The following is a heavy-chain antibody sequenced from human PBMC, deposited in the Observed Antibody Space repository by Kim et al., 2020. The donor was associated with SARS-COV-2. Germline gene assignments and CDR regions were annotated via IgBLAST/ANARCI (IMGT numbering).Heavy chain of an antibody. CDR3: ARDKLVTMVRGVIHYYYYGMDV. V-gene: IGHV4-31*03. J-gene: IGHJ6*02. D-gene: IGHD3-10*01. Sequence: SETLSLTCTVSGGSISSGGYYWSWIRQHPGKGLEWIGYIYYSGSTYYNPSLKSRVTISVDTSKNQFSLKLSSVTAADTAVYYCARDKLVTMVRGVIHYYYYGMDVWGQGTTVTVSS. CDR1: GGSISSGGYY. CDR2: IYYSGST.